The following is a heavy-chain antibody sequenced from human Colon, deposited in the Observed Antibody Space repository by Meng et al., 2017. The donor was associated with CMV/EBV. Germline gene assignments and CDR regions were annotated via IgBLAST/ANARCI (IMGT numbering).Heavy chain of an antibody. D-gene: IGHD6-13*01. Sequence: GGSLRLSCGASGFTFSSYSMNWVRQAPGKGLEWVSSISHSSDIYYADSVKGRFTLPRDNAKNSVYLQMNSLTAEDTAVYYCARGWPPDYWGQGTLVTVSS. CDR3: ARGWPPDY. CDR2: ISHSSDI. V-gene: IGHV3-21*06. CDR1: GFTFSSYS. J-gene: IGHJ4*02.